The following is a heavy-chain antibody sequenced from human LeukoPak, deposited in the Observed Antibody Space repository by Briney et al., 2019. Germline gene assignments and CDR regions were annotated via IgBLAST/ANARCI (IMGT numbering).Heavy chain of an antibody. D-gene: IGHD6-6*01. J-gene: IGHJ3*02. CDR3: ARAAARRYPNDAFDI. Sequence: ASVKVSCKASGYTFTSYGISWVRQAPGQGLEWMGWISAHNGNTNYAQKLQGRVTMTTDTSTSTAYMELRSLRSDDTAVYYCARAAARRYPNDAFDIWGQGTMVTVSS. CDR1: GYTFTSYG. V-gene: IGHV1-18*01. CDR2: ISAHNGNT.